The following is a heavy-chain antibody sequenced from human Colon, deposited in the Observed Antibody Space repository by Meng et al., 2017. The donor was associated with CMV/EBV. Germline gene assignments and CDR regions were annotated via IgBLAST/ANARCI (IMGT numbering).Heavy chain of an antibody. Sequence: SGFTCSDYGMDWVRQAPGKGLEWVGRIRDKAKGYTSEDAASVKGRFTVSRDDSENSVYLQMNSLKTEDTAVYYCSRDGGRGSNFDYWGQGTLVTVSS. CDR3: SRDGGRGSNFDY. V-gene: IGHV3-72*01. D-gene: IGHD3-16*01. CDR2: IRDKAKGYTS. J-gene: IGHJ4*02. CDR1: GFTCSDYG.